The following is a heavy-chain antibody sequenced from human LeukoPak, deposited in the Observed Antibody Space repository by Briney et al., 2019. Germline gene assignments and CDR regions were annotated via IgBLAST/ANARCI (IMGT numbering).Heavy chain of an antibody. CDR1: GFTFSSYG. CDR2: IWYDGSNK. CDR3: ARGYCSSTSCYTSYYYYGMDV. J-gene: IGHJ6*02. V-gene: IGHV3-33*01. D-gene: IGHD2-2*02. Sequence: GGSLRLSCAASGFTFSSYGMHWVRQAPGKGLEWVAVIWYDGSNKYYADSVKGRFTISRDNSKNTQYLQMNSLRAEDTAVYYCARGYCSSTSCYTSYYYYGMDVWGQGTTVTVSS.